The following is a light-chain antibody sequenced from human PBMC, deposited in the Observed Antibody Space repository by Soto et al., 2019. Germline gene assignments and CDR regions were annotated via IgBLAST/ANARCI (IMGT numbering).Light chain of an antibody. V-gene: IGKV1-39*01. CDR3: QQSSSTPLT. CDR1: ETISHY. Sequence: IHMTQSPSSLSASVGDRVTITCRASETISHYLNWYQQKPGKAPKLLIYGASKLQSRVPSRFSGSGSGTDFTLTITSLQIEDFATYYCQQSSSTPLTFGGGTKVEIK. J-gene: IGKJ4*01. CDR2: GAS.